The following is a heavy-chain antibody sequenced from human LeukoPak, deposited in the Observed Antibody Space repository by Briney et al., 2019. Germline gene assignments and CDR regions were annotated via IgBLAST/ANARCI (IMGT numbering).Heavy chain of an antibody. V-gene: IGHV1-8*01. J-gene: IGHJ5*02. Sequence: ASVKVSCKASGYTFTSYDINWVRQAPGQGLEWMGWMNPNSGNTGYVQKFQDRVTMTGSTSISTAYMELSSLRSEDTAVYYCMRGSSGTYHGMYNWFDPWGQGTLVTVSS. D-gene: IGHD1-26*01. CDR2: MNPNSGNT. CDR1: GYTFTSYD. CDR3: MRGSSGTYHGMYNWFDP.